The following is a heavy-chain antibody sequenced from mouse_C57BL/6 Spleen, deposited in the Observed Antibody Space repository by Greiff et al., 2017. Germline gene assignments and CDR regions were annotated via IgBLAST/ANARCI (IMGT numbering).Heavy chain of an antibody. CDR2: ISSGSSTI. D-gene: IGHD2-2*01. CDR1: GFTFSDYG. Sequence: EVQGVESGGGLVKPGGSLKLSCAASGFTFSDYGMHWVRQAPEKGLEWVAYISSGSSTICYADTVKGRFTISRDNAKNTLFLQMTSLRSEDTAMYYCARGLRNYFDYWGQGTTRTVSS. V-gene: IGHV5-17*01. J-gene: IGHJ2*01. CDR3: ARGLRNYFDY.